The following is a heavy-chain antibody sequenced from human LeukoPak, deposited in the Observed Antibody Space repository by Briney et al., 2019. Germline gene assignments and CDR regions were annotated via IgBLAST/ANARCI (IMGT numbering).Heavy chain of an antibody. CDR3: ARDMDGYDSSGYHQYFDY. CDR2: ISSSSSTI. D-gene: IGHD3-22*01. CDR1: GFTFSSYS. V-gene: IGHV3-48*01. Sequence: PGGSLRLSCAASGFTFSSYSLNWVRQAPGKGLEWVSYISSSSSTIYYADSVKGRFTISRDNAKNSLFLQMNSLRAEDTAVYYCARDMDGYDSSGYHQYFDYWGQGTLVTVSS. J-gene: IGHJ4*02.